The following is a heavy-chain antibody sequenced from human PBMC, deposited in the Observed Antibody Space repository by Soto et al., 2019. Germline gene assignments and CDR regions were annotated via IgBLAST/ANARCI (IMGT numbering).Heavy chain of an antibody. CDR2: INHSGST. V-gene: IGHV4-34*01. Sequence: SETLSLTCAVYGGSFSGYYWSWIRQPPGKGLEWIGEINHSGSTNYNPSLKSRVTISVDTSKNQFSLKLSSVTAADTAVYYCARGRGRHLPGYWGQGTLVTVSS. CDR3: ARGRGRHLPGY. CDR1: GGSFSGYY. J-gene: IGHJ4*02.